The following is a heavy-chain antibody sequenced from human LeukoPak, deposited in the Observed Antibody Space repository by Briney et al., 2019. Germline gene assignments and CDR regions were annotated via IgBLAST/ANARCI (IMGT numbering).Heavy chain of an antibody. J-gene: IGHJ5*02. CDR2: IYYSGRT. Sequence: PSETLSLTCTVSGGSISNYYWSWIRQPPGKGLEWIGFIYYSGRTTYNPSLKSRATISVDTSKNQFSLKLSSVTAADTAVYYCARGTMMVGPWGQGTLVTVSS. CDR1: GGSISNYY. CDR3: ARGTMMVGP. V-gene: IGHV4-59*01. D-gene: IGHD3-22*01.